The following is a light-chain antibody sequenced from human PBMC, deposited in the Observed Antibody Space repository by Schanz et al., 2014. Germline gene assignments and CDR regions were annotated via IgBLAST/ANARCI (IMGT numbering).Light chain of an antibody. V-gene: IGKV3-15*01. CDR3: QHYNNWPPVWT. CDR2: GAS. Sequence: EIVMTQSPGTLSVSPGERATLSCRASQSVRSNLAWYQQKPGQAPRLLIYGASTRATGIPARFSGSGSGTEFNLTISSLQSEDFAVYYCQHYNNWPPVWTFGQGTKVEIK. J-gene: IGKJ1*01. CDR1: QSVRSN.